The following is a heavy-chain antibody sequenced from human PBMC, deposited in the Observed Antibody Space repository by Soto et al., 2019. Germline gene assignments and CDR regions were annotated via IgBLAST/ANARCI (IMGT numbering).Heavy chain of an antibody. CDR2: IWYDGSNK. D-gene: IGHD1-1*01. J-gene: IGHJ3*02. V-gene: IGHV3-33*01. CDR1: GFNFNSYG. CDR3: VRDTTGAFYI. Sequence: QVQLVESGGGVVQPGRSLRLSCAASGFNFNSYGMHWVRQAPGKGLEWVAVIWYDGSNKYYADSVKGRFTISRDNSKNTLYLQMNSLRVEDTAVYYCVRDTTGAFYIWGQGTMVTVSS.